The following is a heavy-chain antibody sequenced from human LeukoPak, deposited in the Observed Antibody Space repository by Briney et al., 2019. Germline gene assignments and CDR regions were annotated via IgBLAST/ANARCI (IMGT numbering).Heavy chain of an antibody. Sequence: GGSLRLSCAASGFTFSSYEMIWVRQAPGKGLEWVSYISTSGSTIYYADSVKGRFTISRDNAKNSLYLQMNSLRDEDTAVYYCARGGLTYYDILTDFDYWGQGTLVTVSS. D-gene: IGHD3-9*01. CDR1: GFTFSSYE. CDR2: ISTSGSTI. V-gene: IGHV3-48*03. J-gene: IGHJ4*02. CDR3: ARGGLTYYDILTDFDY.